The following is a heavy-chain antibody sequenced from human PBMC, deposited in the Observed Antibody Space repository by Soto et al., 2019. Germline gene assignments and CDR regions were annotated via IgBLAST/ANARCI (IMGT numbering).Heavy chain of an antibody. Sequence: QVHLEESGGGGVQPGRCLRLSCEASGFTCNTYSLHWVRQPPGKGLEWLAAIWYDGTQKYYADSVKGRFIISRDNSKKTLYLEMNSLRAEDTAVYYCARAGGTTVTGLWHFDSWGQGTLVTVSS. V-gene: IGHV3-33*01. CDR2: IWYDGTQK. J-gene: IGHJ4*02. CDR3: ARAGGTTVTGLWHFDS. CDR1: GFTCNTYS. D-gene: IGHD4-17*01.